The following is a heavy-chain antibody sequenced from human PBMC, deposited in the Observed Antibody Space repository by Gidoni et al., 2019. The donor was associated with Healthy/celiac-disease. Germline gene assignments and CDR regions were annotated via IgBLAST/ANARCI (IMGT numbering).Heavy chain of an antibody. CDR1: GFTFSSYS. CDR2: ISSSSSYI. V-gene: IGHV3-21*01. CDR3: ALLPRSKDYYYGMDV. J-gene: IGHJ6*02. Sequence: EVQLVESGGGLVKPGGSLRLSCAASGFTFSSYSMNWVRQAPRKGLEWVSSISSSSSYIYYADSVKGRFTISRDNAKNSLYLQMNSLRAEDTAVYYCALLPRSKDYYYGMDVWGQGTTVTVSS.